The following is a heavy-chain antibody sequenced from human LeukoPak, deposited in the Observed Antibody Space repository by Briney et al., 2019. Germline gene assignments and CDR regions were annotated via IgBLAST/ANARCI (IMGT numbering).Heavy chain of an antibody. V-gene: IGHV1-2*02. CDR3: ARGILGVEIIVVVVAAWSNYGMDV. D-gene: IGHD2-15*01. CDR2: INPNSGGT. Sequence: GASVKVSCKASGYTFTGYYMHWVRQAPGQGLEWMGWINPNSGGTNYAQKFQGRVTMTRGTFISTAYMELSRLRSDGTAVYYRARGILGVEIIVVVVAAWSNYGMDVWGQGTTVTVSS. J-gene: IGHJ6*02. CDR1: GYTFTGYY.